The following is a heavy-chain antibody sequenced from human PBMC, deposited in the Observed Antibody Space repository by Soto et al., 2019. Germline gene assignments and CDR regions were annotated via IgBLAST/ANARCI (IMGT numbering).Heavy chain of an antibody. V-gene: IGHV3-23*01. J-gene: IGHJ4*02. CDR3: AKDLNRSGWYQKNY. Sequence: GGSLRLSCAASGFTFSSYAMSWVRQAPGKGLEWVSAISGSGGSTYYADSVKGRFTISRDNSKNTLYLQMNSLRAEDTAVYYCAKDLNRSGWYQKNYWGQGTLVTVSS. CDR2: ISGSGGST. D-gene: IGHD6-19*01. CDR1: GFTFSSYA.